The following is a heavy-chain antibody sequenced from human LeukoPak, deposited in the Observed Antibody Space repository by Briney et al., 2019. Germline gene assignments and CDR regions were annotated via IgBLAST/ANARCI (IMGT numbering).Heavy chain of an antibody. J-gene: IGHJ4*02. V-gene: IGHV3-53*01. CDR3: ARDGSYYDSSGSYYYFDY. CDR2: IYSGGST. Sequence: SGGSLRLSCAASGFTVSSNYMSWVRQAPGKGLEWVSVIYSGGSTYYADSVKGRFTISRDNSKSTLYLQMNSLRAEDTAVYYCARDGSYYDSSGSYYYFDYWGQGTLVTVSS. CDR1: GFTVSSNY. D-gene: IGHD3-22*01.